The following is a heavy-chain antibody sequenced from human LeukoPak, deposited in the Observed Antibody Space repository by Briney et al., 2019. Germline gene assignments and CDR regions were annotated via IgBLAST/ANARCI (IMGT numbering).Heavy chain of an antibody. CDR2: INPSGGST. V-gene: IGHV1-46*01. J-gene: IGHJ6*02. Sequence: GASVKVSCKASGYTFTSYYMHWVRQAPGQELEWMGIINPSGGSTSYAQKFQGRVTMTRDTSTSTVYMELSSLRSEDTAVYYCARVPAASHYYYGMDVWGQGTTVTVSS. CDR1: GYTFTSYY. CDR3: ARVPAASHYYYGMDV. D-gene: IGHD6-13*01.